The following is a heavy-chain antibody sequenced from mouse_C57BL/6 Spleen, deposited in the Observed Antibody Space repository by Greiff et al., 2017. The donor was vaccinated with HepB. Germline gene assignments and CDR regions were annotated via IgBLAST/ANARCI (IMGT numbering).Heavy chain of an antibody. CDR1: GFTFSDYY. V-gene: IGHV5-16*01. CDR2: INYDGSST. D-gene: IGHD2-5*01. J-gene: IGHJ1*03. Sequence: EVKLVESAGGLVQPGSSMKLSCTASGFTFSDYYMAWVRQVPEKGLEWVANINYDGSSTYYLDSLKSRFIISRDNAKNILYLQMSSLKSEDTATYYCARDRSKSYSNYPHWYFDVWGTGTTVTVSS. CDR3: ARDRSKSYSNYPHWYFDV.